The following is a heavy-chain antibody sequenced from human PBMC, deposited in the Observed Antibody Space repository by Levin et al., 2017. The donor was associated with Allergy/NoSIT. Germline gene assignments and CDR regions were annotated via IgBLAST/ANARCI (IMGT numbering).Heavy chain of an antibody. V-gene: IGHV4-59*08. Sequence: SCTVSGGSISSYYWTWIRQPPGKGLEWIGYIFYSGSTRYNSSLKSRVTMSVDTSRNQFSLKLSSVTAADTAVYYCARHASAMATFDSWGQGTLVTVSS. CDR2: IFYSGST. CDR1: GGSISSYY. D-gene: IGHD5-18*01. CDR3: ARHASAMATFDS. J-gene: IGHJ4*02.